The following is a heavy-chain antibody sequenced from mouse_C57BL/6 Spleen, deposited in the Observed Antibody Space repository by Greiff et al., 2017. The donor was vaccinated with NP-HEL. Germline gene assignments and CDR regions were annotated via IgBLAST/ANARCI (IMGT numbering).Heavy chain of an antibody. Sequence: VQLQQPGAELVKPGASVKLSCKASGYTFTSYWMHWVKQRPGQGLEWIGMIHPNSGSTNYNEKFKSKATLTVDKSSSTAYMQLSSLTSEDSAVYYCARVYSNYYAMDYWGQGTSVTVSS. CDR1: GYTFTSYW. CDR2: IHPNSGST. D-gene: IGHD2-5*01. CDR3: ARVYSNYYAMDY. V-gene: IGHV1-64*01. J-gene: IGHJ4*01.